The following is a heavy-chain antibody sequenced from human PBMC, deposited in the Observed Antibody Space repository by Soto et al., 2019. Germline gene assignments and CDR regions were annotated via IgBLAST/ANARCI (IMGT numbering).Heavy chain of an antibody. D-gene: IGHD3-3*01. CDR2: IVVGSGNT. CDR3: AASYYDFWSGYYTLFDY. J-gene: IGHJ4*02. Sequence: SVKVSCKASGFTFTSSSVQWVRQARGQRLEWIGWIVVGSGNTNYAQKFQERVTITRDMSTSTAYMELSSLRSEDTAVYYCAASYYDFWSGYYTLFDYWGQGTLVTVSS. CDR1: GFTFTSSS. V-gene: IGHV1-58*01.